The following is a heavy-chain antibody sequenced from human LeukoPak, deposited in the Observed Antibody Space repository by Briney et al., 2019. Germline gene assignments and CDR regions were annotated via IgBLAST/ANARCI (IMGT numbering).Heavy chain of an antibody. V-gene: IGHV3-7*03. D-gene: IGHD5-18*01. CDR2: IKQDGSEK. CDR1: GFTFSSYW. Sequence: GGSLRLSCAASGFTFSSYWMSWVRQAPGKGLEWVANIKQDGSEKYYVDSVKGRFTISRDNAKNSLYLQMNSLRAEDTAVYYCASQGPERGYSYGYLFDYWGQGTLVTVSS. CDR3: ASQGPERGYSYGYLFDY. J-gene: IGHJ4*02.